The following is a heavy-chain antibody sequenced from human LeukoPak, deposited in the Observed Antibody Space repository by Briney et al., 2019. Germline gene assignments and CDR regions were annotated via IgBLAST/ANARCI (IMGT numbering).Heavy chain of an antibody. J-gene: IGHJ4*02. CDR2: ISYDGSNK. Sequence: GGSLRLSCAASGFTFSSYGMHWVRKAPGKALECVAVISYDGSNKYYAGSVSGRFTISRHNSKNTLYLQMNSLRAEDTAVYYCAKYGGYSGYYFYFDDCGEGTLVTVSS. V-gene: IGHV3-30*18. CDR3: AKYGGYSGYYFYFDD. CDR1: GFTFSSYG. D-gene: IGHD5-12*01.